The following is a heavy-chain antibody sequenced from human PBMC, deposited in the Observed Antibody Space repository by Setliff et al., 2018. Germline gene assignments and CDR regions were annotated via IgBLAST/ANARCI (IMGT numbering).Heavy chain of an antibody. Sequence: LRLSCAASGFTFTNYIIHWVRQAPGKGLEWVSAISGSGGSTYYADSVKGRFTISRDNSKNTLYLQMNSLRAEDTAVYYCAKSESVPDYWGQGTLVTVSS. CDR3: AKSESVPDY. CDR2: ISGSGGST. CDR1: GFTFTNYI. V-gene: IGHV3-23*01. J-gene: IGHJ4*02.